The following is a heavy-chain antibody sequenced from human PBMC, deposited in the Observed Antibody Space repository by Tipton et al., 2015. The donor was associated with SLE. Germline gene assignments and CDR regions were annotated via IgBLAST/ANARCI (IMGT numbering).Heavy chain of an antibody. Sequence: TLSLTCTVSGGSISSYYWSWIRQPPGKGLEWTGYIYYSGSTNYNPSLKSRVTISVDTSKNQFSLKLSPVTAADTAVYYWARGRGSAFDIWGQGTMVTVSS. V-gene: IGHV4-59*01. CDR1: GGSISSYY. J-gene: IGHJ3*02. CDR3: ARGRGSAFDI. CDR2: IYYSGST.